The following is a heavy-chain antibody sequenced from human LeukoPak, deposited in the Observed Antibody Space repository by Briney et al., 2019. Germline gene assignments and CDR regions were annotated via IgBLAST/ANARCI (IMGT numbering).Heavy chain of an antibody. D-gene: IGHD6-13*01. Sequence: ASVKVSCKASGYTFNNYYIHWVRQAPGQGLEWMGIINPSGGTPNYSQNLQGRVSMTRDVSTSTIYMELSSLRSEDTALYFCARDSNPGIDYWDQGTQVTVSS. CDR1: GYTFNNYY. J-gene: IGHJ4*02. CDR2: INPSGGTP. CDR3: ARDSNPGIDY. V-gene: IGHV1-46*02.